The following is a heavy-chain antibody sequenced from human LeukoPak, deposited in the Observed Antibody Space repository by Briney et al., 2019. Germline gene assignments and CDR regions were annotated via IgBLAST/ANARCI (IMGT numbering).Heavy chain of an antibody. J-gene: IGHJ4*02. V-gene: IGHV1-8*01. Sequence: ASVKVSCKASGYTFTSYDINWVRQATGQGLEWMGWMNPNSGNTGYAQKFQGRVTMTRNTSISTVYMELSSLRSEDTAVYYCARSLLLGSSGYYGYWGQGTLVTVSS. CDR3: ARSLLLGSSGYYGY. CDR2: MNPNSGNT. D-gene: IGHD3-22*01. CDR1: GYTFTSYD.